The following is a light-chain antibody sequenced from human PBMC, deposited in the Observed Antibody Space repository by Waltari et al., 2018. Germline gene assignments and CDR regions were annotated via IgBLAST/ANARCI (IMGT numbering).Light chain of an antibody. CDR1: QSISSW. CDR3: QQYNSYSRT. CDR2: KAS. J-gene: IGKJ1*01. V-gene: IGKV1-5*03. Sequence: DIQMTQSPSTLSASVGDRVTITCRASQSISSWLAWYQQKPGKAPKLLFYKASSFVSAVPSRFSGSGSGTEFTLTISSLQPDDFATYYCQQYNSYSRTFGQGTKVEIK.